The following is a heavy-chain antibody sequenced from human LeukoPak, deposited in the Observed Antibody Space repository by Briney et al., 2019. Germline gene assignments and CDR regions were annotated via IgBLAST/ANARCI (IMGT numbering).Heavy chain of an antibody. V-gene: IGHV1-2*02. CDR2: VNPYSGGT. CDR3: ARDRALTTSGELGH. J-gene: IGHJ5*02. D-gene: IGHD4-17*01. CDR1: GYTFTNYY. Sequence: WASVKVSCKASGYTFTNYYIHWVRQAPGQGLEWMGWVNPYSGGTNYARKFQGRVTLTRDTSISTAYMELSRLTTDDTATYFCARDRALTTSGELGHWGQGTLVTVSS.